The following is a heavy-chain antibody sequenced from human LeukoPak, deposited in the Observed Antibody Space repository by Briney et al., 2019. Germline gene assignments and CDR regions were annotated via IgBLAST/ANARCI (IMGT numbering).Heavy chain of an antibody. V-gene: IGHV3-21*01. CDR1: GFTFSSYS. CDR2: ISSSSSYI. Sequence: GGSLRHSCAASGFTFSSYSMNWVRQAPGKGLEWVSSISSSSSYIYYADSVKGRFTISRDNAKNSLYLQMNSLRAEDTAVYYCARDGWFGENYFDYWGQGTLVTVSS. D-gene: IGHD3-10*01. J-gene: IGHJ4*02. CDR3: ARDGWFGENYFDY.